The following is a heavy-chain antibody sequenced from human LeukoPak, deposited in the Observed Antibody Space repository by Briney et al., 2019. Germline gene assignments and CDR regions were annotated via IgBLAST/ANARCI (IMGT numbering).Heavy chain of an antibody. CDR1: GFTFSTYS. CDR3: ARDPWGSSSF. Sequence: PGGSLRLSCAASGFTFSTYSMNGVRQAPGKGLEWGSAISSSSDYIHYADSLKGRFTISRDNAKNSLYLQMNSLRAEDTAVYYCARDPWGSSSFWGQGTLVTVSS. D-gene: IGHD6-6*01. J-gene: IGHJ4*02. CDR2: ISSSSDYI. V-gene: IGHV3-21*06.